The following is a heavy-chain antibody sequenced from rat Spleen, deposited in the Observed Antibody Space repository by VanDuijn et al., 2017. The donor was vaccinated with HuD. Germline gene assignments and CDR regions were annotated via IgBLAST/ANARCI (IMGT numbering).Heavy chain of an antibody. CDR1: GFTFSNYG. Sequence: EVQLVESGGGLVRPGRSLKLSCAASGFTFSNYGMAWVRQAPTKGLEWVASISYEGSTTYYGDSVKGRFTISRDNAKSTLYLQMDSLRSEDTATYYCARHLYYYSSYINWYFDFWGPGTMVTVSS. V-gene: IGHV5-29*01. J-gene: IGHJ1*01. CDR3: ARHLYYYSSYINWYFDF. CDR2: ISYEGSTT. D-gene: IGHD1-2*01.